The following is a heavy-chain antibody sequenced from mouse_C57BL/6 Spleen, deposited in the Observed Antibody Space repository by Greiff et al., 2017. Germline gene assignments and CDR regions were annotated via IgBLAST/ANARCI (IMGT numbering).Heavy chain of an antibody. Sequence: QVQLQQSGPELVKPGASVKISCKASGYSFTSYSIHWVKQRPGKGLEWLGWIYPGSGNTKYNEQFTGKATLTADTSSSTAYMELSSLPSEDSAFSCFASGRGYWDFDYWGQGTTLTVSS. D-gene: IGHD4-1*01. J-gene: IGHJ2*01. CDR3: ASGRGYWDFDY. V-gene: IGHV1-66*01. CDR1: GYSFTSYS. CDR2: IYPGSGNT.